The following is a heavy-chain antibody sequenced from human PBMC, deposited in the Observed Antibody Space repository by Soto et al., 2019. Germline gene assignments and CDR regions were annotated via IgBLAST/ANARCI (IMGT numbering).Heavy chain of an antibody. CDR3: ARGRLYYYGSGIGY. D-gene: IGHD3-10*01. J-gene: IGHJ4*02. V-gene: IGHV4-34*01. CDR1: GGSFSGYY. Sequence: SETLSLTCAVYGGSFSGYYWSWIRQPPGKGLEWIGEINHSGSTNYNPSLKSRVTISVDTSKNQFSLKLSSVTAADTAVYYCARGRLYYYGSGIGYWGQGTLVTVSS. CDR2: INHSGST.